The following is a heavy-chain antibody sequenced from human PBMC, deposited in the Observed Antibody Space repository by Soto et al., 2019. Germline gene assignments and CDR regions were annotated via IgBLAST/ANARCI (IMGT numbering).Heavy chain of an antibody. D-gene: IGHD6-13*01. J-gene: IGHJ4*02. Sequence: PGGSLRLSCAASGFTFSSYWMHWVRQAPGKGLVWASRINSDGSSTSYADSVKGRFTISRDNAKNTLYLQMNSLRAEDTAVYYCATTHRAPDYSSSWYWDYWGQGTLVTVSS. CDR3: ATTHRAPDYSSSWYWDY. CDR2: INSDGSST. CDR1: GFTFSSYW. V-gene: IGHV3-74*01.